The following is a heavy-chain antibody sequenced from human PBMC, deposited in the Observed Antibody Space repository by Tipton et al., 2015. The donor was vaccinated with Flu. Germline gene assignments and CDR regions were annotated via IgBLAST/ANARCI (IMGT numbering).Heavy chain of an antibody. CDR1: GLTFSSYA. V-gene: IGHV3-23*01. CDR3: ARELGGYPGGGAFDI. D-gene: IGHD5-18*01. Sequence: SLRLSCAASGLTFSSYAMNWVRQAPGKGLEWVSTISGSGGTTYYADSVKGRFTIYRDNSKNTVYLQMNSLRAEDTAAYYCARELGGYPGGGAFDIWGQGTMVPVSS. J-gene: IGHJ3*02. CDR2: ISGSGGTT.